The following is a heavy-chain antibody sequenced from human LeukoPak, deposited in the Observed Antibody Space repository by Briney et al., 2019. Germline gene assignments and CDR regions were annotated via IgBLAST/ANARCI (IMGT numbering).Heavy chain of an antibody. CDR3: AAQAGGRAFDI. CDR2: INHSGST. V-gene: IGHV4-31*03. D-gene: IGHD3-16*01. CDR1: GGSINSGGLY. J-gene: IGHJ3*02. Sequence: SETLSLTCTVSGGSINSGGLYWTWIRQHPGKGLEWIGEINHSGSTNYNPSLKSRVTMSVDTSKNQFSLKLSSVTAADTAVYYCAAQAGGRAFDIWGQGTMVTVSS.